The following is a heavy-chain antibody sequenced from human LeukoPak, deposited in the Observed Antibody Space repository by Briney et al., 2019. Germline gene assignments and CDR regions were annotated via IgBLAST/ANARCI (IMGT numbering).Heavy chain of an antibody. D-gene: IGHD6-13*01. CDR3: ARVGESSSWYYFDY. CDR1: GGTFSSYA. Sequence: EASVKVSCKVSGGTFSSYAISWVRQAPGQGLEWMGRIIPIFGTANYAQKFQGRVTITADKSTSTAYMELSSLRSEDTAVYYCARVGESSSWYYFDYWGQGTLVTVSS. V-gene: IGHV1-69*06. J-gene: IGHJ4*02. CDR2: IIPIFGTA.